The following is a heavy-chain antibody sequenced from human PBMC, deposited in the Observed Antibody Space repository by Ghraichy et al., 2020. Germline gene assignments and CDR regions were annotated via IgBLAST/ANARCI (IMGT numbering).Heavy chain of an antibody. CDR3: ARLPIYTTGWQADY. Sequence: SETLSLTCTVSGGSISISSYYWGWIRQPPGKGLEWIGIMRYSGNTYYNPSLKSRVTMSVDTSKNQLSLRLNSVTAADTAVYYCARLPIYTTGWQADYWGQGALVTVSS. V-gene: IGHV4-39*01. J-gene: IGHJ4*02. CDR2: MRYSGNT. D-gene: IGHD6-19*01. CDR1: GGSISISSYY.